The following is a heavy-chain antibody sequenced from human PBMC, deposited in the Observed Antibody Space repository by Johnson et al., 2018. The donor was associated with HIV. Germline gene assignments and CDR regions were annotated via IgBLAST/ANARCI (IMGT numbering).Heavy chain of an antibody. CDR3: AARIAVADDDAFDI. CDR2: ISHDGSNK. J-gene: IGHJ3*02. D-gene: IGHD6-19*01. Sequence: QVQLVESGGGVVQPGRSLRLSCAASGFTFSSYAMHWVRQAPGKGLEWVAVISHDGSNKYYADSVKGRFTISRDNSKNTLYLQMNSLRAEDTAVYYCAARIAVADDDAFDIWGQGTRVTVSS. V-gene: IGHV3-30-3*01. CDR1: GFTFSSYA.